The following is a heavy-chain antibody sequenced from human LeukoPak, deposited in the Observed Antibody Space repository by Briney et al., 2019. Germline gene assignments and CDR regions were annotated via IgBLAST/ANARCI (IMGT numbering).Heavy chain of an antibody. V-gene: IGHV3-23*01. CDR3: AKDYTSGYYYGMDV. Sequence: GGSLRPSCAASGFTFSSYAMSWARQAPGKGLEWVSVISGSGGSTYYADSVKGRFTISRDNSKNTLYLQMNSLRAEDTAVYYCAKDYTSGYYYGMDVWGQGTTVTVSS. CDR1: GFTFSSYA. D-gene: IGHD3-16*01. CDR2: ISGSGGST. J-gene: IGHJ6*02.